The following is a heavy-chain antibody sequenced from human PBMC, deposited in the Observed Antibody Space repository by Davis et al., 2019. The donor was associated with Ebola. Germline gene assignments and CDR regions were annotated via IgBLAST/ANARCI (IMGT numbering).Heavy chain of an antibody. CDR2: INWNGGST. V-gene: IGHV3-20*01. Sequence: GGSLRLSCAASGFTFDDFAMAWVRHSPRKGLEWVSGINWNGGSTGYADSVKGRFTISRDNARNLVYVQMNSLRAEDTAFYHCTRVNAVTGYSRFDSWGQGTLVTVSS. D-gene: IGHD3-9*01. J-gene: IGHJ5*01. CDR3: TRVNAVTGYSRFDS. CDR1: GFTFDDFA.